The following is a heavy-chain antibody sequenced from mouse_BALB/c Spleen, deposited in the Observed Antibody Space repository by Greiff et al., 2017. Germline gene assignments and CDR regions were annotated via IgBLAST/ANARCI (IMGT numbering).Heavy chain of an antibody. CDR1: GFTFSDYY. CDR2: ISDGGSYT. CDR3: AREGGGGAMDY. D-gene: IGHD1-1*02. J-gene: IGHJ4*01. Sequence: DVQLQESGGGLVKPGGSLKLSCAASGFTFSDYYMYWVRQTPEKRLEWVATISDGGSYTYYPDSVKGRFTISRDNAKNNLYLQMSSLKSEDTAMYYCAREGGGGAMDYWGQGTSVTVSS. V-gene: IGHV5-4*02.